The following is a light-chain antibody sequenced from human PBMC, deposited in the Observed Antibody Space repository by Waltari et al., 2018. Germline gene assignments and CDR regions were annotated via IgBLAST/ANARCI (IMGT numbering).Light chain of an antibody. CDR2: SVF. CDR1: QSVGNY. Sequence: EIVMTQSPATLSLSPGETANHSCRASQSVGNYLTWYHQKPGQAPKLLVHSVFFRATGIPDRFSGSGSGTDFTLTINSLEPEDVGVYHCQQYNDLLPTFGQGTKVEIK. V-gene: IGKV3D-7*01. J-gene: IGKJ1*01. CDR3: QQYNDLLPT.